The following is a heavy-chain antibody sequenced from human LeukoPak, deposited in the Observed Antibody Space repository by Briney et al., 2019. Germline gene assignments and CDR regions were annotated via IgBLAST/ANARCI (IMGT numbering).Heavy chain of an antibody. CDR2: INWNGGRT. D-gene: IGHD3-22*01. CDR1: GFMFDDYG. CDR3: AKGSHYYYDSSGSFDY. J-gene: IGHJ4*02. Sequence: GGSLRLSCAASGFMFDDYGMTWVRQVPGKGLEWVSGINWNGGRTGYADSVKGRFIISRDNSKNTLYLQMNSLRAEDTAVYYCAKGSHYYYDSSGSFDYWGQGTLVTVSS. V-gene: IGHV3-20*04.